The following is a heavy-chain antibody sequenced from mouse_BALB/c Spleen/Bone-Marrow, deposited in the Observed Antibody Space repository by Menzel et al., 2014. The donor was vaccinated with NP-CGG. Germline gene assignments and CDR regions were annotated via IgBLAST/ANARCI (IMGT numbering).Heavy chain of an antibody. V-gene: IGHV1-5*01. CDR3: TTLARNNFDY. CDR2: IHPGNSDT. D-gene: IGHD3-1*01. J-gene: IGHJ2*01. CDR1: GYTFSNYW. Sequence: VQLQQSGTVLARPGAAVKMSCKAPGYTFSNYWMHWIKQRPGQGLEWIGTIHPGNSDTTYNQKFKDKAKLTAVTSTSTAYMELSSLTNEDSAVYYCTTLARNNFDYWGQGTTLTVSS.